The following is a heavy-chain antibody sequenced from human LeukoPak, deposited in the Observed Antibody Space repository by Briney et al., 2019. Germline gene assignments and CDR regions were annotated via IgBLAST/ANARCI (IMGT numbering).Heavy chain of an antibody. CDR3: ARFVLWFGVLDY. CDR2: INHSGST. J-gene: IGHJ4*02. D-gene: IGHD3-10*01. V-gene: IGHV4-34*01. CDR1: GGSFSGYY. Sequence: PSETLSLTCAVYGGSFSGYYWSWIRQPPGKGLEWIGEINHSGSTNYNPSLKSRVTISVDTSKNQFSLKLSSVTAADTAVYYCARFVLWFGVLDYWGQGTLVTVSS.